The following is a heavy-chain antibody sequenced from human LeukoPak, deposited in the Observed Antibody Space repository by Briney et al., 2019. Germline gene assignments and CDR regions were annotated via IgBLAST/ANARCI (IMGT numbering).Heavy chain of an antibody. J-gene: IGHJ4*02. D-gene: IGHD6-25*01. Sequence: SETLSLTCTVSGGSISSYYWSWIRQPPGKGLEWIGYIYYSGSTNYNPSLKSRVTISVDTSKNQFSLKLSSVTAADTAVYYCARFWALVGIAASGGYFDYWGQGTLVTVSS. V-gene: IGHV4-59*08. CDR1: GGSISSYY. CDR3: ARFWALVGIAASGGYFDY. CDR2: IYYSGST.